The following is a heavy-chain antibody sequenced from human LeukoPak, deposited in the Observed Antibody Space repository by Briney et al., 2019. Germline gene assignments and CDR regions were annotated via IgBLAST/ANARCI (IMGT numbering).Heavy chain of an antibody. CDR3: ARESNYHDSLGYNWFDP. V-gene: IGHV4-59*01. J-gene: IGHJ5*02. Sequence: SETLSLTCTVSGASLNRDYWSWLRQTPGKGLEWIGYIHYTGSTNYNPSLKSRVTISLDTSKNQFSLKLSSVTAADTAVYYCARESNYHDSLGYNWFDPWGQGTLVTVSS. D-gene: IGHD3-22*01. CDR2: IHYTGST. CDR1: GASLNRDY.